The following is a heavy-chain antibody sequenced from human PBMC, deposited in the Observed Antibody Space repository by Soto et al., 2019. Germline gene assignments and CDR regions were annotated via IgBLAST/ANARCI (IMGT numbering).Heavy chain of an antibody. CDR3: ARDRPGDEGDAFDI. V-gene: IGHV3-53*02. D-gene: IGHD3-10*01. CDR1: GLTVSSNY. Sequence: EVQLVETGGGLIQPGGSLRLSCAASGLTVSSNYMTWVRQAPGKGLEWVSVLYSGGSTHYAGSVKGRFISSRDNSKNTLYLQMNSLRAEGTAVYYCARDRPGDEGDAFDIWGHGTMVTVSS. CDR2: LYSGGST. J-gene: IGHJ3*02.